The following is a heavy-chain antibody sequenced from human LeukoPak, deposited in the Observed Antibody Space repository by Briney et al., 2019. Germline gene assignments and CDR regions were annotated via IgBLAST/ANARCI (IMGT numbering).Heavy chain of an antibody. CDR1: GFTFSNAW. D-gene: IGHD6-19*01. CDR3: ARAGSGWYHYYYYMDV. J-gene: IGHJ6*03. CDR2: ISSSSSYI. V-gene: IGHV3-21*04. Sequence: PGGSLRLSCAASGFTFSNAWMSWVRQAPGKGLEWVSSISSSSSYIYYADSVKGRFTISRDNAKNSLYLQMNNLRAEDTAVYYCARAGSGWYHYYYYMDVWGKGTTVTISS.